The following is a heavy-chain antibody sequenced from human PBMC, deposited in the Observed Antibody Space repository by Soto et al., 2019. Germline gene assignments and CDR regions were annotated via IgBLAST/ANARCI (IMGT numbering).Heavy chain of an antibody. J-gene: IGHJ4*02. Sequence: SETLSLTCTISGGSPSYYYWTWIRQPPGKGLEWIGNVDDNGRPNYNPSLRSRVTISVDTSNNLFSLILSSVTAGDTAVYYCARDDRYDYIGNFGYWGQGTLVTVSS. CDR1: GGSPSYYY. V-gene: IGHV4-59*12. CDR2: VDDNGRP. D-gene: IGHD4-4*01. CDR3: ARDDRYDYIGNFGY.